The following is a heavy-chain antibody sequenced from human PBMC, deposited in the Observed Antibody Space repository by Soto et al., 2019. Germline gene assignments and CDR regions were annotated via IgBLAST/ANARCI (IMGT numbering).Heavy chain of an antibody. CDR3: ARGRLVRNWFDP. CDR2: MNPNSGNT. D-gene: IGHD2-2*01. CDR1: GYTFTSYD. J-gene: IGHJ5*02. V-gene: IGHV1-8*01. Sequence: QVPLVQSGAEVKKPGASVKVSCKASGYTFTSYDINWVRQATGQGLEWMGWMNPNSGNTGYAQKFQGRVTMTRNTSISTGYMELSSLRSEDTAVYYCARGRLVRNWFDPWGQGTLVTVSS.